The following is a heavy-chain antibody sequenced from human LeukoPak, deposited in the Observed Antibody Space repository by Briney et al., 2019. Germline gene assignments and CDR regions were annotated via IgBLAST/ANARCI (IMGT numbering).Heavy chain of an antibody. J-gene: IGHJ5*02. Sequence: ASVKVSCKASGYTFTSYYMHWVRQAPGQGLEWMGIINTSGGSTSYAQKFQGRVTMTRDTSTSTVYMELSSLRSEDTAVYYCARGSRYCSGGSCYSGWFDPWGQGTLVTVSS. V-gene: IGHV1-46*01. CDR3: ARGSRYCSGGSCYSGWFDP. CDR1: GYTFTSYY. D-gene: IGHD2-15*01. CDR2: INTSGGST.